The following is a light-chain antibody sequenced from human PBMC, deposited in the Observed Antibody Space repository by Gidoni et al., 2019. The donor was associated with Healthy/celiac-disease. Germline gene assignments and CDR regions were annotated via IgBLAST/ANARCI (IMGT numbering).Light chain of an antibody. Sequence: DIQMTQSPSSVSASVGDRVTITCRASQGISSWIAWYQQKPRKAPTLLIYAASSLQSGVPSRFSGSGSGTDFTLTISRLQPEDFATYYCQQANSFPITFGQGTRLEIK. CDR2: AAS. J-gene: IGKJ5*01. CDR1: QGISSW. V-gene: IGKV1D-12*01. CDR3: QQANSFPIT.